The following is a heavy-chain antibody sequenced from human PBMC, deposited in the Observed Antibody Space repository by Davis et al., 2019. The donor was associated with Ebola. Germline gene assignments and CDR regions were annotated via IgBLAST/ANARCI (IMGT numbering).Heavy chain of an antibody. J-gene: IGHJ5*02. V-gene: IGHV3-7*03. CDR2: IKQDGSEK. CDR3: ASEEGYYGSGGNWFDP. D-gene: IGHD3-10*01. CDR1: GFTSSRYW. Sequence: PGGSLTLSCAASGFTSSRYWMSWVRQAPGKGLEWVANIKQDGSEKYYVDSVKGRFTISRDNAKNSLYLQMNSLRAEDTAVYYCASEEGYYGSGGNWFDPWGQGTLVTVSS.